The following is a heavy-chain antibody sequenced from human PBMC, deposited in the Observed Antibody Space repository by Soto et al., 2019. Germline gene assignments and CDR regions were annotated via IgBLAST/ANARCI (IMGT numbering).Heavy chain of an antibody. CDR1: GFSFSNAW. Sequence: PXVSLSLSFAASGFSFSNAWMSWVRQAPGKGLEWVGRIKSKTDGGTTDYAAPVKGRFTISRDDSKNTLYLQMNSLKTEDTAVYYCTAQITNTYYDFWSGYSDYWGQGTLVTVSS. CDR2: IKSKTDGGTT. V-gene: IGHV3-15*01. J-gene: IGHJ4*02. CDR3: TAQITNTYYDFWSGYSDY. D-gene: IGHD3-3*01.